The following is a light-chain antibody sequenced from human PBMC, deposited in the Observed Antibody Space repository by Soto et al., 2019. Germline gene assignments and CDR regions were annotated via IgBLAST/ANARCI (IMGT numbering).Light chain of an antibody. J-gene: IGKJ2*01. CDR2: DVS. Sequence: DIQMTQAPSSLSASVGDRVTITCQASQDIRNHLNWYQHRPGKAPKLLIYDVSNLETGVPSRFIGSRSATDFTFTISSLQPEDVATYYCQHFDSLPRFTFGQGTKLQLK. V-gene: IGKV1-33*01. CDR1: QDIRNH. CDR3: QHFDSLPRFT.